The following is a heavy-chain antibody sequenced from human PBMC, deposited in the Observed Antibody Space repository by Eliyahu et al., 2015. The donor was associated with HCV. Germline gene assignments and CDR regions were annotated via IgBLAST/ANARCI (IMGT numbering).Heavy chain of an antibody. Sequence: QVQLVESGGGVVQPGRSLRVSCGASGFXXXXHAIHWVRQAPGKGLEWVAVIWFDGSNKYYADSVKGRFSISRDNSKNTVYLQMNSLRAEDTAVYYCAREVGAHASPTLDYWGQGTLVSVSS. CDR3: AREVGAHASPTLDY. J-gene: IGHJ4*02. CDR1: GFXXXXHA. D-gene: IGHD1-26*01. CDR2: IWFDGSNK. V-gene: IGHV3-33*01.